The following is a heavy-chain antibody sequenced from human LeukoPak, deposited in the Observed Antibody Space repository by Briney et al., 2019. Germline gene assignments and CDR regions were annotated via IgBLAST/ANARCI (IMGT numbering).Heavy chain of an antibody. CDR1: GLTLSDNY. CDR3: AGGDSAYDSSDL. J-gene: IGHJ4*02. D-gene: IGHD5-12*01. CDR2: ISSRGTTI. V-gene: IGHV3-11*01. Sequence: GGSLRLSSAASGLTLSDNYMNWIRQAPGKGLEWISYISSRGTTIKYADSVKGRFTISRDNAKNSLHLQLNSLSADDTAIYYCAGGDSAYDSSDLWGQGTLVAVAS.